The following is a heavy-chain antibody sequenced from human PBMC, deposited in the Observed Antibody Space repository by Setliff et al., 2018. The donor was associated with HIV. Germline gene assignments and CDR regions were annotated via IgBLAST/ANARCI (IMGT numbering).Heavy chain of an antibody. CDR1: GDSMSSGDYS. V-gene: IGHV4-30-2*06. CDR2: IYPSGRT. J-gene: IGHJ4*02. CDR3: VREGAGSGSYYLDF. D-gene: IGHD3-10*01. Sequence: SETLSLTCAVSGDSMSSGDYSWNWIRQSPGKGLEWIGYIYPSGRTYYNPSLKNRVTMSIDRSKKQFSLNLSAVTAADTALYFCVREGAGSGSYYLDFWGQGILVTVSS.